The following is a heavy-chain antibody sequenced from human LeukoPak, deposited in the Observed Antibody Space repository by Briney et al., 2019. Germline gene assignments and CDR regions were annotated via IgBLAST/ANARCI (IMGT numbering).Heavy chain of an antibody. Sequence: GGSLRLSCAAPGIPFSSFGMHWLRQAPGKGLEWVAFICYDGSNKYYADSVKGRFTISRGNSKNTLYLQMNSLTAADTAVYYCARDGTVTAGPFDHWGGGTLVTVSS. J-gene: IGHJ5*02. V-gene: IGHV3-33*01. CDR2: ICYDGSNK. CDR1: GIPFSSFG. D-gene: IGHD4-17*01. CDR3: ARDGTVTAGPFDH.